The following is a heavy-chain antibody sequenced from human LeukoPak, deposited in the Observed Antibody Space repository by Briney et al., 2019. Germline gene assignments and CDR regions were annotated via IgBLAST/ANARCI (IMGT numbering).Heavy chain of an antibody. CDR2: IIPTFGTT. D-gene: IGHD6-13*01. J-gene: IGHJ6*03. Sequence: SVKVSCKASRYTFTGYYMQWVRQAPGQGLEWMGGIIPTFGTTNYAQKFQDRVTITADKSTSTAYMELSSLRSEDTAVYYCARVVGLTGYSSSWYSGYYYYMDVWGKGTTVTVSS. CDR3: ARVVGLTGYSSSWYSGYYYYMDV. V-gene: IGHV1-69*06. CDR1: RYTFTGYY.